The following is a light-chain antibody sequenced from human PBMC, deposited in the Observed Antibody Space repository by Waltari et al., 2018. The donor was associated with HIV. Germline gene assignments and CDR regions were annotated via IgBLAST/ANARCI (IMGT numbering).Light chain of an antibody. CDR3: HSYDRFWV. Sequence: QSVLTQPPSVSGAPGQRVTTSCTGIGSNIGAGYGVHWYQQLPGTPPKLLIYSNSSLSSAPPRCFSGSISGTAAFLATTAHQDEDEADYCLHSYDRFWVFGGGTKLTVL. J-gene: IGLJ3*02. V-gene: IGLV1-40*01. CDR1: GSNIGAGYG. CDR2: SNS.